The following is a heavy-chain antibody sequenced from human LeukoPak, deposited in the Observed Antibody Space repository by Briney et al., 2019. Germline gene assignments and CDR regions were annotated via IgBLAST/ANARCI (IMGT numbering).Heavy chain of an antibody. CDR1: GGSISSGSYY. CDR3: AREQFDSYGSYNWFDP. J-gene: IGHJ5*02. Sequence: LSLTCTVSGGSISSGSYYWSWIRQPGGKGLEWIGRIYTSGSTNYNPSLKSRVTISVDTSKNQFSLKLSSVTAADTAVYYCAREQFDSYGSYNWFDPWGQGTLVTVSS. V-gene: IGHV4-61*02. CDR2: IYTSGST. D-gene: IGHD5-18*01.